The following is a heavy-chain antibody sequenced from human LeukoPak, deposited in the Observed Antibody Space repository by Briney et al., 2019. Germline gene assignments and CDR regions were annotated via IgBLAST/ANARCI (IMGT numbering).Heavy chain of an antibody. CDR1: GFTFSSYS. J-gene: IGHJ4*02. D-gene: IGHD7-27*01. V-gene: IGHV3-48*02. CDR2: ITSSSSSI. Sequence: GGSLRLSCAASGFTFSSYSMKWVRQAPGKGLEWVSYITSSSSSIYYADSVKGRFTISRDNAKNSLYLQMNSLRDEDTAVYYCARDLNWGFDYWGQGTLVTVSS. CDR3: ARDLNWGFDY.